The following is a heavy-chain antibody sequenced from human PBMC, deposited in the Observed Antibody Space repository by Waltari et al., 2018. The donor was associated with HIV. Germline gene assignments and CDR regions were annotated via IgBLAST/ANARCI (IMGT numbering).Heavy chain of an antibody. CDR1: GFIFSNNA. Sequence: EVQLLESGGDLVQPGGSLRLSCAASGFIFSNNAMSWVRQAPGKVLRWVSMRSGNGRDTIYAASAKGRFTISRDNSKTILYLQMNSLQAEDTAVYFCAGGFSHVLDYWGQGTLVTVSS. CDR2: RSGNGRDT. CDR3: AGGFSHVLDY. V-gene: IGHV3-23*01. D-gene: IGHD5-18*01. J-gene: IGHJ4*02.